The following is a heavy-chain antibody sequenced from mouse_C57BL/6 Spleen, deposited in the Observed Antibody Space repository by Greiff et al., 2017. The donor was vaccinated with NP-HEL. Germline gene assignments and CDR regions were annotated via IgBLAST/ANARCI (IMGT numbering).Heavy chain of an antibody. CDR3: TREGITTAVVPYYFDY. J-gene: IGHJ2*01. D-gene: IGHD1-1*01. CDR1: GYTFTDYE. Sequence: QVQLQQSGAELVRPGASVTLSCKASGYTFTDYEMHWVKQTPVHGLEWIGAIDPETGGTAYNQKFKGKAILTADKSSSTAYMELRSLTSEDSAVYYCTREGITTAVVPYYFDYWGQGTTLTVSS. CDR2: IDPETGGT. V-gene: IGHV1-15*01.